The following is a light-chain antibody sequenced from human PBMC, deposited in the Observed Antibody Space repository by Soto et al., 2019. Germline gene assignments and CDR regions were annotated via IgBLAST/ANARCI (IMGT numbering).Light chain of an antibody. CDR3: QQYNSYPWT. J-gene: IGKJ1*01. CDR1: QSISSW. Sequence: RSTLSTSVGCMVSITCRASQSISSWLAWYQQNPGKAPKLLIYDASSLESGVPSRFSGSGSGTDFALTISSLQPDDFATYYCQQYNSYPWTFGQGTKVDIK. V-gene: IGKV1-5*01. CDR2: DAS.